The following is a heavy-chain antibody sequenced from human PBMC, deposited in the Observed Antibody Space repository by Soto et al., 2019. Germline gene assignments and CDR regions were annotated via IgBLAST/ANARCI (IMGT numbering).Heavy chain of an antibody. CDR3: AGGLLWFGELKGNWFDP. J-gene: IGHJ5*02. CDR2: ISYEGSNK. V-gene: IGHV3-30*03. CDR1: GFTFSSYG. Sequence: QVQLVESGGGVVQPGRSLRLSCAASGFTFSSYGMHWVRQAPGKGLEWVAVISYEGSNKYYADSVKGRFTISRDNSKNTLYLQMNSLRAEDTAVYYCAGGLLWFGELKGNWFDPWGQGTLVTVSS. D-gene: IGHD3-10*01.